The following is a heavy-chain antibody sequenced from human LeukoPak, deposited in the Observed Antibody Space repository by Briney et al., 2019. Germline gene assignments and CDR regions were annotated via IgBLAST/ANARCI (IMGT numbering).Heavy chain of an antibody. CDR3: AKGSTVIRYYYYYYLDV. Sequence: GGSLRLSCAASGCTFGSYAMSWVRQAPGKGLEWVSAISGSGGSTYYADSVKGRFTISRDNSKNTLYLQMNSLRAEDTAVYYCAKGSTVIRYYYYYYLDVWGKGTTVTVSS. J-gene: IGHJ6*03. CDR1: GCTFGSYA. CDR2: ISGSGGST. V-gene: IGHV3-23*01. D-gene: IGHD4-17*01.